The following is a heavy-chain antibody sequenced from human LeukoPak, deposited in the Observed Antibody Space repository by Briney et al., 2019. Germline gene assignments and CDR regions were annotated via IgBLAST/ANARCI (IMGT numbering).Heavy chain of an antibody. CDR1: GYTFTSQG. J-gene: IGHJ3*02. CDR3: ARAGVWDYSDSSGYHNAAFDI. V-gene: IGHV1-2*02. Sequence: ASVKVSCKASGYTFTSQGISWVRQAPGQGLEWMGWINPSSGGTNYAQKFQGRVTVTRDTSISTAYMDLSRLRSDDTAVYYCARAGVWDYSDSSGYHNAAFDIWGQGTMVTVSS. D-gene: IGHD3-22*01. CDR2: INPSSGGT.